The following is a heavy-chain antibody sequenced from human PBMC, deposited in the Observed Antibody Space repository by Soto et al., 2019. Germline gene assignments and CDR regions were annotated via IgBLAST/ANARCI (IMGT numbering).Heavy chain of an antibody. CDR1: GGSISSSSYY. Sequence: SETLSLTCTVSGGSISSSSYYWGWIRQPPGKGLEWIGSIYYSGSTYYNPSLKSRVTISVDTSKNQFSLKLSSVTAADTAVYYCARHAGSLWSDYYPYYYYGMDVWGQGTTVTVSS. D-gene: IGHD3-3*01. J-gene: IGHJ6*02. CDR2: IYYSGST. V-gene: IGHV4-39*01. CDR3: ARHAGSLWSDYYPYYYYGMDV.